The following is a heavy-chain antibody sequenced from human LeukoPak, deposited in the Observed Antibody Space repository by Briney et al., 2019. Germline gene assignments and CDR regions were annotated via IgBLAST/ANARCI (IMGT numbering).Heavy chain of an antibody. Sequence: GGSLRLSCAASGFTVSSNYMSWIRQAPGKGLEWVSYISSSGSTIYYADSVKGRFTISRDNAKNSLYLQMNSLRAEDTAVYYCARVHWNHIDYWGQGTLVTVSS. CDR2: ISSSGSTI. V-gene: IGHV3-11*04. D-gene: IGHD1-1*01. J-gene: IGHJ4*02. CDR1: GFTVSSNY. CDR3: ARVHWNHIDY.